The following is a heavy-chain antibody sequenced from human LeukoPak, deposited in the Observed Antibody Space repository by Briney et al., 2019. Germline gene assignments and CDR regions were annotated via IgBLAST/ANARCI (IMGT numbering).Heavy chain of an antibody. CDR2: IYYSGST. Sequence: SETLSLTCTVSGGSISSSSYYWGWLRQPPGKGLEWIGSIYYSGSTYYNPSLKSRVTISVDTSKNQFSLKLSSVTAADTAVYYCARVQPLLDYWGQGTLVTVSS. CDR3: ARVQPLLDY. J-gene: IGHJ4*02. CDR1: GGSISSSSYY. D-gene: IGHD2-15*01. V-gene: IGHV4-39*07.